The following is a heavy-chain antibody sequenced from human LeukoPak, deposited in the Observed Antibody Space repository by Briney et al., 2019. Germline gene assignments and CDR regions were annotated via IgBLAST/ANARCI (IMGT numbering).Heavy chain of an antibody. CDR2: ISSSSSTI. CDR3: ARTSSSTGYYYYYMDV. D-gene: IGHD2-2*01. Sequence: GGSLRLSCAASGFTFSSYSMNWVRQAPGKGLEWVSYISSSSSTIYYADSVKGRFTISRDNAKNSLYLQMNSLRAEDTAVYYCARTSSSTGYYYYYMDVWGKGTTVTVSS. V-gene: IGHV3-48*01. CDR1: GFTFSSYS. J-gene: IGHJ6*03.